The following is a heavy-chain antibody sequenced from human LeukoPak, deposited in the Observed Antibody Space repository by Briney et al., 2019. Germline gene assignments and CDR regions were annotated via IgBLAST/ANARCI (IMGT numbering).Heavy chain of an antibody. V-gene: IGHV4-31*11. CDR1: GGSISSGGYY. Sequence: SETLSLTCAVSGGSISSGGYYWSWIRQHPGKGLEWIGYIYYSGSTYYNPSLKSRVTISVDTSKNQFSLKLSSVTAADTAVYYCARGGYNWNDEVFDYWGQGTLVTVSS. D-gene: IGHD1-1*01. J-gene: IGHJ4*02. CDR3: ARGGYNWNDEVFDY. CDR2: IYYSGST.